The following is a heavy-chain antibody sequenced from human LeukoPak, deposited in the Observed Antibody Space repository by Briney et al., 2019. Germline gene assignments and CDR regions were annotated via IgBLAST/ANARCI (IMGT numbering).Heavy chain of an antibody. CDR1: GFTFEDHV. J-gene: IGHJ4*02. V-gene: IGHV3-9*01. D-gene: IGHD2-2*01. CDR2: ISWSGDRM. Sequence: GGSLRLSCAASGFTFEDHVMHWVRQAPGKGREWVSSISWSGDRMGYADAVKGRFTISRDNAKNSLFLQMNSLRVEDTALYYCAKDLGGSATTVWGQGTLVTVSS. CDR3: AKDLGGSATTV.